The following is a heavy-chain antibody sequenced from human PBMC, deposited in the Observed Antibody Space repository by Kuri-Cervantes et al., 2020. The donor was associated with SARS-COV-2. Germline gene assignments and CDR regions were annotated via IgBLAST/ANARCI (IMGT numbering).Heavy chain of an antibody. V-gene: IGHV3-23*01. D-gene: IGHD4-11*01. Sequence: GESLKISCAASGFTFSSYAMSWVRQAPGKGLEWVSAISVSGGSTYYADSVKGRFTTSRDNSKHTLYLQMNSLRAEEPAVYYCAKDFGLYSNYVTAYDAFDIWGQGTMVTVSS. CDR3: AKDFGLYSNYVTAYDAFDI. J-gene: IGHJ3*02. CDR2: ISVSGGST. CDR1: GFTFSSYA.